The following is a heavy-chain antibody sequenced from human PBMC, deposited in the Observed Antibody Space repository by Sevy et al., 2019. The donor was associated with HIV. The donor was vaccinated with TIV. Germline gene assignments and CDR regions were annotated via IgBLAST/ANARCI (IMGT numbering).Heavy chain of an antibody. Sequence: GGSLRLSCAASGLSFRSYELNWVRQAPGKGLQWLSYISTGGGTIFYADSVKGRFTISRDNAKNSVFLQMNSLRAEDTAACFCATCRRDYYNYYFDYWGHGTLVTVSS. CDR2: ISTGGGTI. CDR3: ATCRRDYYNYYFDY. J-gene: IGHJ4*01. CDR1: GLSFRSYE. V-gene: IGHV3-48*03. D-gene: IGHD3-22*01.